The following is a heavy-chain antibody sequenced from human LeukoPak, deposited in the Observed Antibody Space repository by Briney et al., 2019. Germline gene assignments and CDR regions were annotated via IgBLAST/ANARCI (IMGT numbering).Heavy chain of an antibody. J-gene: IGHJ6*03. V-gene: IGHV4-61*02. CDR2: IYTSGST. Sequence: PSETLSLTCTVSGGSISSGDYYWSWIRQPPGKGLEWIGRIYTSGSTNYNPSLKSRVTMSVDTSKNQFSLKLSSVTAADTAVYYCARETHTYCGGDCYPHYYYYYMDVWGKGTTVTVSS. D-gene: IGHD2-21*02. CDR1: GGSISSGDYY. CDR3: ARETHTYCGGDCYPHYYYYYMDV.